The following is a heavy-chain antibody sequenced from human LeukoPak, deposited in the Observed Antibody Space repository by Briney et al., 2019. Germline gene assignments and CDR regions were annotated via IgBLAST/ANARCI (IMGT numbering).Heavy chain of an antibody. CDR1: GYIFTGYY. D-gene: IGHD6-13*01. Sequence: ASVKVSCKASGYIFTGYYMHWVRQAPGQGLEWMGWINPKSGGTNYAQKFQGRVTMTRDTSISTAYMELSRLRSDDTAVYYCARANIAAAGSFDYWGQGTLVTVSS. CDR2: INPKSGGT. V-gene: IGHV1-2*02. CDR3: ARANIAAAGSFDY. J-gene: IGHJ4*02.